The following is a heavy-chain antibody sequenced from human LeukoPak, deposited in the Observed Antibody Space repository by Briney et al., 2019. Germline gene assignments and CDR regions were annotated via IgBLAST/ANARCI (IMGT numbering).Heavy chain of an antibody. V-gene: IGHV4-39*07. D-gene: IGHD3-10*01. CDR3: ARDLREFARRFDY. Sequence: SETLSHTCTVSGGSISSSSYYWGWIRQPPGKGLDWIGSISYSGSTYYNPSLKSRVTISVDTSKNQFSLKLSSVTAADAAVYYCARDLREFARRFDYWGQGTLVTVSS. J-gene: IGHJ4*02. CDR2: ISYSGST. CDR1: GGSISSSSYY.